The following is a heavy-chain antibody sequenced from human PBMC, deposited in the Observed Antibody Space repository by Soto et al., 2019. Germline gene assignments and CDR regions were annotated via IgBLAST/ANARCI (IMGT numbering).Heavy chain of an antibody. CDR2: IAPIFGTA. Sequence: QVQLVQSGAEVKKPGSSVKVSCKASGGTFSSYAISWVRQAPGQGLEWMGEIAPIFGTANYAQKFQGRVTITADEPTSTAYMGLSSLRSEDTAVYYCASGVQTYYDYVWGILRYWGQGTLVTVSS. CDR3: ASGVQTYYDYVWGILRY. V-gene: IGHV1-69*01. CDR1: GGTFSSYA. D-gene: IGHD3-16*01. J-gene: IGHJ4*02.